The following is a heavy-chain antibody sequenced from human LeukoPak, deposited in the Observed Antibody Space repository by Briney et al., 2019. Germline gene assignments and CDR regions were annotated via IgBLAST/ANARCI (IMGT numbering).Heavy chain of an antibody. V-gene: IGHV3-7*01. CDR1: GFTFSSYW. Sequence: PGGSLRLSCAASGFTFSSYWMSWVRQAPGKGLEWVANIKQDGSEKYYVDSVKGRFTISRDNAKNSLYLQMNSLRAEDTAVYYCARDHDYGDYGTYEDYWGQGTLVTVSS. CDR2: IKQDGSEK. D-gene: IGHD4-17*01. CDR3: ARDHDYGDYGTYEDY. J-gene: IGHJ4*02.